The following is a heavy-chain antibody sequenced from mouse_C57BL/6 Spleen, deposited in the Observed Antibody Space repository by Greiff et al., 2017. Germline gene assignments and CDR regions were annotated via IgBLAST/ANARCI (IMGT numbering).Heavy chain of an antibody. J-gene: IGHJ1*03. V-gene: IGHV5-9*01. CDR2: ISGGGGNT. CDR1: GFTFSSYT. CDR3: ARDPPPHWYFEV. Sequence: EVQGVESGGGLVKPGGSLKLSCAASGFTFSSYTMSWVRQTPEKRLEWVATISGGGGNTYYPDSVKGRFTISRDNAKNTLYLQMSSLRSEDTALYYCARDPPPHWYFEVWGTGTTVTVSS.